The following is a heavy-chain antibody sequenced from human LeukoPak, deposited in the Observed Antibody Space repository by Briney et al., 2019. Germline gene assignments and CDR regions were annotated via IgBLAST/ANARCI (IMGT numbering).Heavy chain of an antibody. CDR3: AKFTGIAAARSGFDY. V-gene: IGHV3-23*01. J-gene: IGHJ4*02. CDR1: GFTFSSYA. D-gene: IGHD6-13*01. CDR2: ISGSGGST. Sequence: GGSLRLSCAASGFTFSSYAMSWVRQAPGKGLEWVSGISGSGGSTYYADSVKGRFTISRDNSKNTLYLQMNSLRAEDAAVYYCAKFTGIAAARSGFDYWGQGTLVTVSS.